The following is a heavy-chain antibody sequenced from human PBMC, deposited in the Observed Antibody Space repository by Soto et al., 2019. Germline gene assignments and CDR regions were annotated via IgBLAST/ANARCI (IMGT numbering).Heavy chain of an antibody. D-gene: IGHD4-17*01. CDR1: GGSVSSGGQY. V-gene: IGHV4-31*03. CDR3: ARRHPRFYLGL. J-gene: IGHJ2*01. CDR2: IYYSGDT. Sequence: QVQLQESGPGLVKPSQTLSLTCTVSGGSVSSGGQYWSWIRQHPGKGLEWIGNIYYSGDTFYNPSLRSRITISVDTSRNQFSLSLSSVTAADTAVYYCARRHPRFYLGLWGRGTLLTVSS.